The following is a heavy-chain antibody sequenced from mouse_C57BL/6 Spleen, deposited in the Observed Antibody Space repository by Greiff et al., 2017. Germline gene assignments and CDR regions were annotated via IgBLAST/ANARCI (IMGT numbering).Heavy chain of an antibody. Sequence: EVKLQESGGGLVQPGGSLKLSCAASGFTFSDYYMYWVRQTPEKRLEWVAYISNGGGSTYYPDTVKGRFTISRDNAKNTLYLQMSRLKSEDTAMYYCARTSDGYPFDYWGQGTTLTVSS. J-gene: IGHJ2*01. CDR1: GFTFSDYY. CDR2: ISNGGGST. V-gene: IGHV5-12*01. CDR3: ARTSDGYPFDY. D-gene: IGHD2-3*01.